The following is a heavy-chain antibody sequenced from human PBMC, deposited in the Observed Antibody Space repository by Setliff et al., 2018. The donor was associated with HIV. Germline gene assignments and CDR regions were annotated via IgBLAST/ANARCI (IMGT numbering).Heavy chain of an antibody. Sequence: PSETLSLTCTVSGGSISSSSSYWGWIRQPPGRGLEWIGSVSYSGSTYYNPSLKSRVTISVDTSKNQFSLRLSSVTAADTAVFFCARHSPNVGVRGDAFDIWGQGTVVTVSS. D-gene: IGHD2-8*01. J-gene: IGHJ3*02. CDR3: ARHSPNVGVRGDAFDI. V-gene: IGHV4-39*01. CDR2: VSYSGST. CDR1: GGSISSSSSY.